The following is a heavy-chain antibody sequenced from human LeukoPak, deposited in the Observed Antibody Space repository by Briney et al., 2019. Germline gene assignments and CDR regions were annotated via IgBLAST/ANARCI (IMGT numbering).Heavy chain of an antibody. CDR2: IYYSGST. CDR3: ARDIYGSGYGFFDY. J-gene: IGHJ4*02. CDR1: GGSISSSIYY. Sequence: SETLSLTCTVSGGSISSSIYYWGWIRQPPGKGLEWIGSIYYSGSTNNNPSLKGRLAISVDTSKNQFSLTLSSVTAADTAVYYCARDIYGSGYGFFDYWGQGVLVTVSS. V-gene: IGHV4-39*07. D-gene: IGHD3-10*01.